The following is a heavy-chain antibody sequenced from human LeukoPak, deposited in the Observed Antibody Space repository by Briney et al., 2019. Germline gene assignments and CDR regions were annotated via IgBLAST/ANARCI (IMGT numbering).Heavy chain of an antibody. J-gene: IGHJ6*03. D-gene: IGHD1-26*01. CDR1: GGSITSSTYH. Sequence: PSETLSLTCTVSGGSITSSTYHWGWIRQPRGKGLEWIGSIYYTGTTYYNPSLRSRVSIFVDTSKNQFSLRLTFVNAADTAVYYCARGRGSYRGYYMDVWGKGTTVTVSS. CDR2: IYYTGTT. CDR3: ARGRGSYRGYYMDV. V-gene: IGHV4-39*07.